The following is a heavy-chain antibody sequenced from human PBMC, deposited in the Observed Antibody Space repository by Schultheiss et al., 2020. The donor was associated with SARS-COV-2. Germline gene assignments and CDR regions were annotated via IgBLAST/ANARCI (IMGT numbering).Heavy chain of an antibody. D-gene: IGHD4-11*01. V-gene: IGHV4-59*08. CDR3: ARLETTVTNYYYYYYMDV. CDR1: GGSISSYY. CDR2: IYYSGST. Sequence: SETLSLTCTVSGGSISSYYWSWIRQPPGKGLEWIGYIYYSGSTNYNPSLKSRVTISVDTSKNQFSLKLSSVTAADTAVYYCARLETTVTNYYYYYYMDVWGKGTTVTVSS. J-gene: IGHJ6*03.